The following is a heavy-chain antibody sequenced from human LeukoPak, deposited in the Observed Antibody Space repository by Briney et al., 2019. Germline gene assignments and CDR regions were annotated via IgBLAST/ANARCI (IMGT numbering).Heavy chain of an antibody. V-gene: IGHV1-69*04. Sequence: SVKVSCKVSGGTFSSYAISWVRQAPGQGLEWMGRIIPIFGIANYAQKFQGRVTITADKSTSTAYMELSSLRSEDTAVYYCARVEYSSGWYEGRNWFDPWGQGTLVTVSS. D-gene: IGHD6-19*01. CDR1: GGTFSSYA. J-gene: IGHJ5*02. CDR3: ARVEYSSGWYEGRNWFDP. CDR2: IIPIFGIA.